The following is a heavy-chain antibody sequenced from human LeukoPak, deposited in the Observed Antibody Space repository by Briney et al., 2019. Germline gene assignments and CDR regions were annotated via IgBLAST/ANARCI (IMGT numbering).Heavy chain of an antibody. CDR2: MNPNSGNT. J-gene: IGHJ4*02. CDR1: GGTFSSYT. D-gene: IGHD2-15*01. V-gene: IGHV1-8*03. Sequence: ASVKVSCKASGGTFSSYTINWVRQATGQGLEWMGWMNPNSGNTGYAQKFQGRVTITRNTSISTAYMELSSLRSEDTAVYYCARTYSSSRYCSGGSCYGGDYWGQGTLVTVSS. CDR3: ARTYSSSRYCSGGSCYGGDY.